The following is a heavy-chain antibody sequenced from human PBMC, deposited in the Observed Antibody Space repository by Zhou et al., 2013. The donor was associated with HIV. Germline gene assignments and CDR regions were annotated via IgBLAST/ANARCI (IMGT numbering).Heavy chain of an antibody. CDR1: GYTLTDFG. J-gene: IGHJ3*01. CDR2: IIPAVNTA. D-gene: IGHD6-19*01. CDR3: ARAPPPPNYSDGFVVGGSLDV. V-gene: IGHV1-69*13. Sequence: QVQLVQSGAEVKRPGASVKVSCKASGYTLTDFGLSWVRQAPGQGLEWMGGIIPAVNTAASARKFQDRVAITADESTTTSYFEMRSLTSDDTAVYFCARAPPPPNYSDGFVVGGSLDVWGRGTKVIVSS.